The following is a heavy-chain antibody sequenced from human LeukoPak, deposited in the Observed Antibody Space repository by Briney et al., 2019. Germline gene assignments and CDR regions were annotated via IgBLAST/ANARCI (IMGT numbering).Heavy chain of an antibody. D-gene: IGHD5-12*01. Sequence: PSETLSLTCTVSGGSISSGSYYWSWIRQPAGKGLEWIGRIYTSGSTNYNPSLKSRVTISVDTSKNQFSLKLSSVTAADTAVYYCAREWPRHTDYWGQGTLVTVSS. CDR2: IYTSGST. V-gene: IGHV4-61*02. CDR1: GGSISSGSYY. J-gene: IGHJ4*02. CDR3: AREWPRHTDY.